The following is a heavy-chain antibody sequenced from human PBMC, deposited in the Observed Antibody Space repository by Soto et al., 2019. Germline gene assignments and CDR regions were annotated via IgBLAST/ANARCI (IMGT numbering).Heavy chain of an antibody. CDR2: IRSKAYGGTT. V-gene: IGHV3-49*03. CDR3: SRGFDGSAP. Sequence: GSLRLSCTASGFTSGDYVMSWFRQAPGKGLEWVGFIRSKAYGGTTDYAASVKGRFTISRDDSKSIAYLQMNSLKTEDTAVYYCSRGFDGSAPWGQGTLVTVSS. CDR1: GFTSGDYV. J-gene: IGHJ5*02. D-gene: IGHD3-9*01.